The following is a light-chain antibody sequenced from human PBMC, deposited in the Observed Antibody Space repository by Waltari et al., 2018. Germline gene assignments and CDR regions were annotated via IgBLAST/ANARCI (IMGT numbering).Light chain of an antibody. J-gene: IGLJ2*01. V-gene: IGLV2-14*03. CDR2: DVS. CDR3: SSYTLTNPVV. Sequence: QSVVTQPTSVSGSPGQSISISCTGTSNDIGANDYVSWYQQHPGRAPQLVFYDVSVRPSWVSICFSGSKSGNTASLPISGLQAEDEALYYCSSYTLTNPVVFGGGTKLTVL. CDR1: SNDIGANDY.